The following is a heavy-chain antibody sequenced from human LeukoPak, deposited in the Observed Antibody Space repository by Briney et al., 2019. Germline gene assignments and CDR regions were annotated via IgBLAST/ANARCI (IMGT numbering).Heavy chain of an antibody. Sequence: GGSLRLSCTASGFSFRNTWMSWVRQAPGKGLEWVANIKKDETEIYYADSVKGRFTISRDNAKNSLYLQMNSLRAEDTAVYYCVRDLTKTRIVAVPSAIGNFDFWGQGTLVTVSS. J-gene: IGHJ4*02. CDR3: VRDLTKTRIVAVPSAIGNFDF. CDR2: IKKDETEI. CDR1: GFSFRNTW. D-gene: IGHD2-2*01. V-gene: IGHV3-7*01.